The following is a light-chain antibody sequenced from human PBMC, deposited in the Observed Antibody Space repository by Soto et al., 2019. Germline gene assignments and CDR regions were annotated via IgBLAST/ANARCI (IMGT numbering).Light chain of an antibody. CDR3: QQLESYPST. CDR2: AAS. Sequence: IQLTQSPSSLSASVGDRVTITCRGSQDINSFLARYQQKPGKAPKLLIYAASTLQSGVPSRFSGSGSGTDFTLTISSLQPEDFATYYCQQLESYPSTFGGGTKVDIK. J-gene: IGKJ4*01. V-gene: IGKV1-9*01. CDR1: QDINSF.